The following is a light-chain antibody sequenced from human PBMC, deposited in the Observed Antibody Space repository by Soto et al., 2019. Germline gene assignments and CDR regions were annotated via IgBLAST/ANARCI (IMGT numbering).Light chain of an antibody. CDR1: QSVSSSH. V-gene: IGKV3-20*01. CDR3: QQYKDWPTT. Sequence: EIALTQSPGPLSFSPGESATLSCKSSQSVSSSHLAWYQQTPGQAPRLLIYGASTRATGIPARFSGSWAGTDCTLTITSLQSEDVGVYFCQQYKDWPTTFGQGTKVDIK. J-gene: IGKJ1*01. CDR2: GAS.